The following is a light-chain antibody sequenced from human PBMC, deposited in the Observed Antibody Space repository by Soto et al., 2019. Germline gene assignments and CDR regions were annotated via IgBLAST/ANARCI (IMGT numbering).Light chain of an antibody. Sequence: SYELPQPPSVSVSPGQTASITCSGDKLGDKYACWYQQKPGQSPVLVIYQDSKRPSGIPERFSGSNSGNTATLTISGTQAMDEADYYCQAWDSSTAEVFGGGTKVTVL. CDR2: QDS. V-gene: IGLV3-1*01. CDR1: KLGDKY. J-gene: IGLJ2*01. CDR3: QAWDSSTAEV.